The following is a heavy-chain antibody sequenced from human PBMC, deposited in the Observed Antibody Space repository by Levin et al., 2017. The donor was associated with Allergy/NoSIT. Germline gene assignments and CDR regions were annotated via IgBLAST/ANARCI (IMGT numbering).Heavy chain of an antibody. Sequence: SETLSLTCTVSGGSISSYYWSWIRQPPGKGLEWIGYIYYSGSTNYNPSLKSRVTISVDTSKNQFSLKLSSVTAADTAVYYCARDRGPWGFDYWGQGTLVTVSS. D-gene: IGHD3-16*01. V-gene: IGHV4-59*01. J-gene: IGHJ4*02. CDR3: ARDRGPWGFDY. CDR1: GGSISSYY. CDR2: IYYSGST.